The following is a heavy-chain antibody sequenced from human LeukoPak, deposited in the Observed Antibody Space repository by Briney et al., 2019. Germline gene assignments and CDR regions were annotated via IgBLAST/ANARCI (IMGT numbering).Heavy chain of an antibody. V-gene: IGHV4-39*07. CDR3: ARVRNRLEVGLRFLEWLSN. Sequence: PSETLSLTCTVSGGSISSSSYYWGWIRQPPGKGLEWIGSIYYSGSTYYNPSLKSRVTISVDTSKNQFSLKLSSVTAADTAVYYCARVRNRLEVGLRFLEWLSNWGQGTLVTVSS. CDR1: GGSISSSSYY. J-gene: IGHJ4*02. CDR2: IYYSGST. D-gene: IGHD3-3*01.